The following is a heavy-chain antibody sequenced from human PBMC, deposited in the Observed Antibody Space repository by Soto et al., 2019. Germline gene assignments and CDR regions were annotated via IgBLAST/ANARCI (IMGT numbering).Heavy chain of an antibody. V-gene: IGHV4-34*01. CDR1: GGSFSGYY. J-gene: IGHJ3*02. Sequence: PSETLSLTCAVYGGSFSGYYWSWIRQPPGKGLEWIGEINHSGSTNYNPSLKSRVTISVDTSKNQFSLKLSSVTAADTAVYYCARCPFGYYDILTGLYAFDIWGQVTMGTVSS. CDR2: INHSGST. CDR3: ARCPFGYYDILTGLYAFDI. D-gene: IGHD3-9*01.